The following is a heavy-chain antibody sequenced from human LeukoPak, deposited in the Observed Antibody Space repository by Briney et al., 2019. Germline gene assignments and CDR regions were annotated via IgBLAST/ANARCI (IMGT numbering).Heavy chain of an antibody. CDR2: INTNTGNP. CDR3: ARDSCSGGSCYRDY. CDR1: GYTFTSYA. J-gene: IGHJ4*02. D-gene: IGHD2-15*01. V-gene: IGHV7-4-1*02. Sequence: GASVKVSCKASGYTFTSYAMNWARQAPGQGLEWMGWINTNTGNPTYAQGFTGRFVFSLDTSVSTAYLQISSLKAEDTAVYYCARDSCSGGSCYRDYWGQGTLVTVSS.